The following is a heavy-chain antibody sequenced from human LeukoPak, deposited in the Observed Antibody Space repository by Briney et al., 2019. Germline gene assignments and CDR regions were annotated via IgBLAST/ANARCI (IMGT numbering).Heavy chain of an antibody. CDR3: ATSDTVSTYNWFDP. Sequence: SETLSLTCTVSGGSISSNTYYWGWIRRPPGKGLEWIENIHYSGSTYYNPSLKSRVTISVDTSKNQFSLNLSSLTAADTAVYYCATSDTVSTYNWFDPWGQGTLVTVSS. V-gene: IGHV4-39*01. D-gene: IGHD5/OR15-5a*01. CDR2: IHYSGST. CDR1: GGSISSNTYY. J-gene: IGHJ5*02.